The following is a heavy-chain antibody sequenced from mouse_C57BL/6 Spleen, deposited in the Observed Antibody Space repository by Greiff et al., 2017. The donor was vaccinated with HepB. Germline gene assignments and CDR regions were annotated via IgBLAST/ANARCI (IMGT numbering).Heavy chain of an antibody. D-gene: IGHD1-1*01. V-gene: IGHV1-64*01. CDR1: GYTFTSYW. CDR2: IHPNSGST. J-gene: IGHJ4*01. CDR3: ARIGYYGSSPYAMDY. Sequence: VQLQQPGAELVQPGASVKLSCKASGYTFTSYWMHWVKQRPGQGLEWIGMIHPNSGSTNYNEKFKSKATLTVDKSSSTAYMQLSSLTSEVSAVYYCARIGYYGSSPYAMDYWGQGTSVTVAS.